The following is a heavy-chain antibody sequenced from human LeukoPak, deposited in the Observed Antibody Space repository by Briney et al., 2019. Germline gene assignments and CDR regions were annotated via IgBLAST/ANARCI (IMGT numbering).Heavy chain of an antibody. J-gene: IGHJ5*02. D-gene: IGHD3-22*01. V-gene: IGHV4-59*01. CDR1: GGSISSYY. CDR2: IYYSGST. Sequence: PSETLSLTCTVSGGSISSYYWSWIRQPPGKGLEWIGYIYYSGSTNYNPSLKSRVTISVDTSKNQFSLKLSSVTAADTAVYYYARGWHYYDSSGYYYSGGFGFDPWGQGTLVTVSS. CDR3: ARGWHYYDSSGYYYSGGFGFDP.